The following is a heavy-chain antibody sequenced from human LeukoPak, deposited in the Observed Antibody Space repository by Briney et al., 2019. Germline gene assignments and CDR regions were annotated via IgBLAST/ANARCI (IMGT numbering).Heavy chain of an antibody. CDR3: ARDRPLDFWSGYYSYYYMDV. V-gene: IGHV1-2*02. CDR2: INPNSGGT. D-gene: IGHD3-3*01. CDR1: GYTFTGYY. Sequence: GASVKVSCKASGYTFTGYYMHWVRQAPGQGLEWMGWINPNSGGTNYAQKFQGRVTMTRDTSISTAYMELRSLRSDDTAVYYCARDRPLDFWSGYYSYYYMDVWGKGTTVTVSS. J-gene: IGHJ6*03.